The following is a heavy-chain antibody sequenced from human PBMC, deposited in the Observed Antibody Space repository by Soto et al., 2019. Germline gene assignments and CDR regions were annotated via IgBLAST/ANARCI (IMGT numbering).Heavy chain of an antibody. CDR3: TTSQWPRLYYYGMDA. CDR1: GYTFTSYD. D-gene: IGHD5-12*01. J-gene: IGHJ6*02. Sequence: QVQLVQSGAEVKKPGASVKVYCKASGYTFTSYDINWVRQATGQGLEWMGWMNPNSGNTGYAQKFQGRVTMTRTTSISTAYMELSSLRSEDTAVYYCTTSQWPRLYYYGMDAWGQGTTVTFSS. CDR2: MNPNSGNT. V-gene: IGHV1-8*01.